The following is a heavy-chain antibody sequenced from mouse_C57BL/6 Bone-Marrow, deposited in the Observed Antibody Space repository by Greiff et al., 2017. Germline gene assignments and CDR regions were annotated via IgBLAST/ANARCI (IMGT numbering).Heavy chain of an antibody. CDR2: ISSGGDYT. V-gene: IGHV5-9-1*02. J-gene: IGHJ3*01. CDR3: TTQVFYYFGSRGFAY. D-gene: IGHD1-1*01. CDR1: GFTFISYA. Sequence: EVQLVESGEGLVKPGGSLKLSCAASGFTFISYAMSWVRQTPEQRLEWVAYISSGGDYTYYADTVKGRFTISKDNARNTLYLQLSSLKSEDTAMYYYTTQVFYYFGSRGFAYWGQGTLVTVSA.